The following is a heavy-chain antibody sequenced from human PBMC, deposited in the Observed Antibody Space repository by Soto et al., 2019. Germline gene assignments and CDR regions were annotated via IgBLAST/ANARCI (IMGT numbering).Heavy chain of an antibody. J-gene: IGHJ4*02. CDR1: GFTFSSYA. V-gene: IGHV3-23*01. CDR3: ATRGFDY. D-gene: IGHD3-16*01. Sequence: GSLRLSCAASGFTFSSYAMSWVRQAPGKGLEWVSAISGSGGSTYYADSVKGRFTVSSDNSKNTLYLQMNSLGAEDTAVYYCATRGFDYWGQGTLVTVSS. CDR2: ISGSGGST.